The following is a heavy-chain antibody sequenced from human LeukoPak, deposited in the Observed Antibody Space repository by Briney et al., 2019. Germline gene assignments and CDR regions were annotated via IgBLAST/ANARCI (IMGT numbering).Heavy chain of an antibody. Sequence: PGRSLRLSCAASGFTFSSYAMHWVRQAPGKGLEWVAVISYDGSNKYYADSVKGRFTISRDNSKNTLYLQMNSLRAEDTAVYYCATPTEWGQGTLVTVSS. CDR3: ATPTE. D-gene: IGHD4-17*01. CDR1: GFTFSSYA. V-gene: IGHV3-30-3*01. J-gene: IGHJ4*02. CDR2: ISYDGSNK.